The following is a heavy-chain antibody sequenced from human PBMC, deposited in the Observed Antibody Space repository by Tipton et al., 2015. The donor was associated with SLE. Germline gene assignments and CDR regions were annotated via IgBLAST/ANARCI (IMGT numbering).Heavy chain of an antibody. D-gene: IGHD1-26*01. J-gene: IGHJ6*02. Sequence: SLRLSCAASGFTFSSYWMSWVRQAPGKGLEWVANIKQDGSEKYYVDSVKGRFTISRDNAKNSLYLQMNSLRAEDTAVYYCARDQARRWEPYYYYYGMDVWGQGTTVTVSS. V-gene: IGHV3-7*03. CDR2: IKQDGSEK. CDR3: ARDQARRWEPYYYYYGMDV. CDR1: GFTFSSYW.